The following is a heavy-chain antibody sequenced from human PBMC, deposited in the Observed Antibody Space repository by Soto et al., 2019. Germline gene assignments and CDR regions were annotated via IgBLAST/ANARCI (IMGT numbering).Heavy chain of an antibody. CDR2: IDPHSGGT. V-gene: IGHV1-2*02. J-gene: IGHJ5*02. CDR1: GYSFTGYY. D-gene: IGHD2-2*02. Sequence: LVKVSCKASGYSFTGYYMHWVRQAPGQGLEWMGWIDPHSGGTNYVPEFQGRVAMTSDTSMTTVYMELSRLRSDDTAVYYCARGVPAAIHLGWFDPRGQVTLVTVSS. CDR3: ARGVPAAIHLGWFDP.